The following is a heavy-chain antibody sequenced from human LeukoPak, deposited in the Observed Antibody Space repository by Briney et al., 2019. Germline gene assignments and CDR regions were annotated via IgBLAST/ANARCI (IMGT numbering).Heavy chain of an antibody. D-gene: IGHD5-12*01. CDR2: INGDGSST. CDR1: GFTFTGYW. V-gene: IGHV3-74*01. CDR3: ARGGNGYEPFDY. Sequence: GGSLRLSCAASGFTFTGYWMHWVRQAPGKGLVWVSRINGDGSSTRYADSVKGRFTISRDNAKNTLYLQMNSLRAEDTAVYYCARGGNGYEPFDYWGQGTLVTVSS. J-gene: IGHJ4*02.